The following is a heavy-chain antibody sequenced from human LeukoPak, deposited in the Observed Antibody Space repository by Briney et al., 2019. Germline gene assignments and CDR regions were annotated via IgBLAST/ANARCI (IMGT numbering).Heavy chain of an antibody. V-gene: IGHV3-30*04. Sequence: GGSLRLSCAASGFTFSSYAMHWVRQAPGKGLEWVAVISYDGSNKYYADSVKGRFTISRDNSKNTLYLQMNSLRAEDTAVYYCAKEGIGYSSGWYLDYWGQGTLVTVSS. CDR3: AKEGIGYSSGWYLDY. CDR2: ISYDGSNK. CDR1: GFTFSSYA. J-gene: IGHJ4*02. D-gene: IGHD6-19*01.